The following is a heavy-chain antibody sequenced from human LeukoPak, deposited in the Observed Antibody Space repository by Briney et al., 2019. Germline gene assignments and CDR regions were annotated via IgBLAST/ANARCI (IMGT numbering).Heavy chain of an antibody. V-gene: IGHV4-59*01. CDR3: ARGGPTIAARRTFDY. Sequence: SETLSLTCTVSGGSISSYYWSWIRQPPGKGLEWIGHIYSSGSNNYKPSLKSLVTMSVDTSKNQFSLKLTSVTAADTAVYYCARGGPTIAARRTFDYWGQGTLVTVSS. CDR1: GGSISSYY. J-gene: IGHJ4*02. CDR2: IYSSGSN. D-gene: IGHD6-6*01.